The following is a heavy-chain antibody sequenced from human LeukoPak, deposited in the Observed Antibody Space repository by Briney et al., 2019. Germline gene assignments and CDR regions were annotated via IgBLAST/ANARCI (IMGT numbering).Heavy chain of an antibody. V-gene: IGHV4-39*07. J-gene: IGHJ5*02. CDR1: GGPISSSSYY. Sequence: SETLSLTCTVSGGPISSSSYYWGWIRQPPGKGLEWIGSIYYSGSTYYNPSLKSRVTISVDTSKNQFSLKLSSVTAADTAVYYCARTYSSSFFDPWGQGTLVTVSS. CDR2: IYYSGST. D-gene: IGHD6-6*01. CDR3: ARTYSSSFFDP.